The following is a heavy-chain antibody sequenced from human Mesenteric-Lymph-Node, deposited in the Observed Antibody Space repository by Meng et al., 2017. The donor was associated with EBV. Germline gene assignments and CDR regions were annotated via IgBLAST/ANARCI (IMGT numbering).Heavy chain of an antibody. J-gene: IGHJ5*02. D-gene: IGHD3-10*01. CDR1: GGSIGSYF. Sequence: QVQLQESGPGLVKPSETLSLSCTVSGGSIGSYFWTWIRQPPGKALEWIGDVHYSGTKYNPSLKSRVTISLDTSKNQFSLNLSSVTAADTALYYCARDLRDGSGRSRFDPWGQGTLVTVSS. CDR2: VHYSGT. V-gene: IGHV4-59*01. CDR3: ARDLRDGSGRSRFDP.